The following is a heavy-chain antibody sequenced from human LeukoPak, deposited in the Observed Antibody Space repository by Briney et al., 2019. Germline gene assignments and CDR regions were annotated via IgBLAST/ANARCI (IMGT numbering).Heavy chain of an antibody. CDR2: IKGDGSST. D-gene: IGHD4-17*01. CDR3: ARASTTVPNLLDH. J-gene: IGHJ4*02. Sequence: PGGSPRLSCAASGFTFSTYWMHWVRQAPGKGLVWVARIKGDGSSTIYADSVKGRFTISRDNSKNTLYLQTSSLRAEDTAVYYCARASTTVPNLLDHWGRGTLVTVSS. V-gene: IGHV3-74*01. CDR1: GFTFSTYW.